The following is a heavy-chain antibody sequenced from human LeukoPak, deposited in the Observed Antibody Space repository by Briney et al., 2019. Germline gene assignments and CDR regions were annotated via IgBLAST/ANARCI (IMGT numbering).Heavy chain of an antibody. D-gene: IGHD3-16*01. CDR3: AREYVAIDY. CDR1: GFTFSSYA. Sequence: GRSLRLSCAASGFTFSSYAMHWVRQAPGQGVGWVAVISYDGSNKYYADSVKGRLTISRDNSKNTLYLQMNSLRAEDTAVYYCAREYVAIDYWGQGTLVTVSS. CDR2: ISYDGSNK. J-gene: IGHJ4*02. V-gene: IGHV3-30*04.